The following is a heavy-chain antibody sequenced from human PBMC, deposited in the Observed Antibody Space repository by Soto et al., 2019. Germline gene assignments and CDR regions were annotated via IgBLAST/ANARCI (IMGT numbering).Heavy chain of an antibody. Sequence: GGSLRLSCAASGFTVSSNYMSWVRQAPGKGLEWVSVIYSGGSAHYADSVKGRFTISRDSSKNTLYLQMNSLTAEDTAVYYCVRPLPSGRNYGMDVWGQGTTVTVSS. CDR1: GFTVSSNY. V-gene: IGHV3-53*01. J-gene: IGHJ6*02. CDR2: IYSGGSA. D-gene: IGHD3-10*01. CDR3: VRPLPSGRNYGMDV.